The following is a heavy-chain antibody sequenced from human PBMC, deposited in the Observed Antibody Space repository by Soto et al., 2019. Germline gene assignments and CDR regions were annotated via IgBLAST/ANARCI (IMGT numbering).Heavy chain of an antibody. J-gene: IGHJ4*02. V-gene: IGHV3-53*01. D-gene: IGHD3-22*01. Sequence: GGSLRLSCAASGFTVSSNYMSWVRQAPGKGLEWVSVIYSGGSTYYADSVKGRFTISRDNSKNTLYLQMNSLRAEDTAVYYCARLYDSSGYALDHWGQGTLVTVSS. CDR3: ARLYDSSGYALDH. CDR1: GFTVSSNY. CDR2: IYSGGST.